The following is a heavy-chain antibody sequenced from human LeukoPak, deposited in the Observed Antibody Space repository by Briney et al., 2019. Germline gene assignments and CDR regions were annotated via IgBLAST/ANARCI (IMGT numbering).Heavy chain of an antibody. V-gene: IGHV4-34*01. Sequence: SETLSLTCAVYGGSFSGYYWSWIRQPPGKGLEWIGEINHSGSTNYNPSLKSRVTISVDTSKNQFSLKLSPVTAADTAVYYCARLMVRQSQENCFDYWGQGTLVTVSS. J-gene: IGHJ4*02. CDR3: ARLMVRQSQENCFDY. CDR1: GGSFSGYY. CDR2: INHSGST. D-gene: IGHD3-10*01.